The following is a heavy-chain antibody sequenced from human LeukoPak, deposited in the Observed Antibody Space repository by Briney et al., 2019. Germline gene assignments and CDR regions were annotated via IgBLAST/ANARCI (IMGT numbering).Heavy chain of an antibody. CDR2: ISWNSGSI. Sequence: LSLTCTVSGGSISSYYWSWIRQPPGKGLEWVSGISWNSGSIGYADSVKGRFTNSRDNAKNSLYLQMNSLRAEDTALYYCAKDNGAYYDSSGHYDYWGQGTLVTVSS. D-gene: IGHD3-22*01. V-gene: IGHV3-9*01. CDR3: AKDNGAYYDSSGHYDY. J-gene: IGHJ4*02. CDR1: GGSISSYY.